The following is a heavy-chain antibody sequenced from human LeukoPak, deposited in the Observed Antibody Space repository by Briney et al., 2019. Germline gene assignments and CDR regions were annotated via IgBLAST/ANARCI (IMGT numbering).Heavy chain of an antibody. V-gene: IGHV3-33*08. D-gene: IGHD3-9*01. Sequence: LSLTCAVYGGSFSGYGMHWVRQAPGKGLEWVAYIWYNGYHQYYADSVKGRFTISRDDSKNTLYLQMNSLRAEDTAVYYCGRGVNRNYIDFWGLGTLVTVSS. J-gene: IGHJ4*02. CDR2: IWYNGYHQ. CDR3: GRGVNRNYIDF. CDR1: GGSFSGYG.